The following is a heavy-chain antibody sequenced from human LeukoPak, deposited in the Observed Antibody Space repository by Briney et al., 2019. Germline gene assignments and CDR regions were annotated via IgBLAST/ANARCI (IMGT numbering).Heavy chain of an antibody. V-gene: IGHV4-4*07. D-gene: IGHD1-26*01. J-gene: IGHJ4*02. CDR1: AVSISNYY. Sequence: PLEPLSHTCTLSAVSISNYYWTWFRQSAGKGLQWIGRSYASGTFNYNPSLRVRVTMSVATPSNRFSLKLSPVTAADTAVYYCGRGGYYPDYWGQGTLVTVSS. CDR2: SYASGTF. CDR3: GRGGYYPDY.